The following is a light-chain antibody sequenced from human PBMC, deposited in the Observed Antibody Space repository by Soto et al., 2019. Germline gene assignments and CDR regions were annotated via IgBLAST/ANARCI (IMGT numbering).Light chain of an antibody. V-gene: IGKV1-5*01. J-gene: IGKJ2*01. CDR1: QSISSW. Sequence: DIQMTQSPSTLSASVGDRVTITCRASQSISSWLAWYQQKPGKAPKLLIYDASSLESGVPSRFSGSGSGTEFNLTVSSLQPDDFATYYCQQYNSYSFGQGTKLAIK. CDR2: DAS. CDR3: QQYNSYS.